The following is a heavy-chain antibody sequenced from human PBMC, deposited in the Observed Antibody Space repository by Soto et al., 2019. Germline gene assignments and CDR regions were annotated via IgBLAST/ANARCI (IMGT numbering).Heavy chain of an antibody. CDR3: VTGDHLVR. CDR2: INPKTGDT. Sequence: QMQLVQSGAEARKPGASVKVSCKTSGYTFTGYYLNWVWQAPGRGLEWVGWINPKTGDTNNAQKFQGRVTMTTDTSISTGYMELSGLKSDDTAVYYCVTGDHLVRWGQGTRVTVSS. CDR1: GYTFTGYY. D-gene: IGHD6-6*01. V-gene: IGHV1-2*02. J-gene: IGHJ4*02.